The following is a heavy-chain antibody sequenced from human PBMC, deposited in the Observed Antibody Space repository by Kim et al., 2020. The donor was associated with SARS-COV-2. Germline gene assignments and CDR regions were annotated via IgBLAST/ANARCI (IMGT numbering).Heavy chain of an antibody. CDR3: ARTGYNWHYFDY. V-gene: IGHV1-69*01. J-gene: IGHJ4*02. Sequence: NYAQKFQGRVTITADESTSTAYMELSSLRSEDTAVYYCARTGYNWHYFDYWGQGTLVTVSS. D-gene: IGHD5-12*01.